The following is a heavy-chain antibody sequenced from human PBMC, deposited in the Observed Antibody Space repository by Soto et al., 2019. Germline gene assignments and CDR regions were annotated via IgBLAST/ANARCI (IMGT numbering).Heavy chain of an antibody. CDR3: AKWDDFWSGYYTGNHFDY. Sequence: GGSMRLSCAASGFTFSTYAMSWVRQAPGKGLEWVSAISGSGGSTYYADSVKGRFTISRDSSKNTVYLQMSSLRAEDTAIYYCAKWDDFWSGYYTGNHFDYWGQGALVTVSS. J-gene: IGHJ4*02. CDR2: ISGSGGST. CDR1: GFTFSTYA. V-gene: IGHV3-23*01. D-gene: IGHD3-3*01.